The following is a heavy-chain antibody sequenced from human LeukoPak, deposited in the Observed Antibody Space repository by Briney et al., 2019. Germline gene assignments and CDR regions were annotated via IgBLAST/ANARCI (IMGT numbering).Heavy chain of an antibody. V-gene: IGHV3-9*01. Sequence: GGSLRLSCAASGFTFDDYAMHWVRQAPGKGLEWVSGISWNSGSIGYADSVKGRFTISRDNAKNSLYLQMNSLRAEDTALYYCAKDSGSYYFDYWGQGTPVTVSS. D-gene: IGHD1-26*01. J-gene: IGHJ4*02. CDR1: GFTFDDYA. CDR2: ISWNSGSI. CDR3: AKDSGSYYFDY.